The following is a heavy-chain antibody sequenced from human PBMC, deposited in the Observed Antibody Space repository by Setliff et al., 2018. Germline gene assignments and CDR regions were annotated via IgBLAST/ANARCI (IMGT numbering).Heavy chain of an antibody. CDR2: IHYSENT. CDR3: ARERSYYYDSSGFYYEGRHFDY. V-gene: IGHV4-39*02. J-gene: IGHJ4*02. Sequence: SETLSLTCTVSGGSITSGRCYWGWIRQPPGQGLEWIASIHYSENTYYNPSLKTRVTISVDTSKNQFSLKLSFVTAADTAVYYCARERSYYYDSSGFYYEGRHFDYWGQGTLVTVSS. D-gene: IGHD3-22*01. CDR1: GGSITSGRCY.